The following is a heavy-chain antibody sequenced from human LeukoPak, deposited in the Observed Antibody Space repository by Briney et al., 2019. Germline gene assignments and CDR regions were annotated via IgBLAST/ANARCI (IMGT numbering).Heavy chain of an antibody. J-gene: IGHJ3*02. CDR3: ARDMTYYDFWSGYHGAFDI. V-gene: IGHV4-30-2*01. Sequence: SETLSLTCTVSGGSISSGGYYWSWIRQPPGKGLEWIGYIYHSGSTYYNPSLKSRVTISVDRSKNQFSLKLSSVTAADTAVYYCARDMTYYDFWSGYHGAFDIWGQGTMVTVSS. CDR1: GGSISSGGYY. D-gene: IGHD3-3*01. CDR2: IYHSGST.